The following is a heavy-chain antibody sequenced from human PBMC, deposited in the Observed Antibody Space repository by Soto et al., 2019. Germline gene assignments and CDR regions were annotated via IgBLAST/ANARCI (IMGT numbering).Heavy chain of an antibody. CDR2: ISRSGTT. CDR3: TKRGDCPGDCNLNYYDS. D-gene: IGHD2-21*01. Sequence: SETLSLTCAVSGDSISSRNWWSWVRQSPGKGLEWIGEISRSGTTNYNPSLKSRVTISADTSKNQFSLQLTSMTAADTAIYYCTKRGDCPGDCNLNYYDSWGQGTQVTVSS. V-gene: IGHV4-4*02. J-gene: IGHJ4*02. CDR1: GDSISSRNW.